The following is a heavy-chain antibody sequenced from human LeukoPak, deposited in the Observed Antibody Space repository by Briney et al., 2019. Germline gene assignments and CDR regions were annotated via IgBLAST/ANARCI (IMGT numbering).Heavy chain of an antibody. Sequence: ASVKVSCKVSGYTLTELSMHWVRQAPGKGLEWMGGFDPEDGETIYAQKFQGRVTMTEDTSTDTAYMELSSLRSEDTAVYYCASLNYDFWSGYWGSYYFDYWGQGTLVTVSS. V-gene: IGHV1-24*01. CDR1: GYTLTELS. J-gene: IGHJ4*02. D-gene: IGHD3-3*01. CDR2: FDPEDGET. CDR3: ASLNYDFWSGYWGSYYFDY.